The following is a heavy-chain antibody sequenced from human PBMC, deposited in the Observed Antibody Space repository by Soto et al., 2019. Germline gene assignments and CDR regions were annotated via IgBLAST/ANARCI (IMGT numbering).Heavy chain of an antibody. V-gene: IGHV4-39*01. CDR1: GCSFSSRSLY. CDR3: ATTRGLAVGGSFDY. Sequence: SVPQSLPCTVSGCSFSSRSLYWGCETPPPGKGLEWIGTFFSGNTYSNPSLKSRVSISVDTSKRQFSLKLRSAAAADTAIYYCATTRGLAVGGSFDYWGQGALV. J-gene: IGHJ4*02. D-gene: IGHD6-13*01. CDR2: FFSGNT.